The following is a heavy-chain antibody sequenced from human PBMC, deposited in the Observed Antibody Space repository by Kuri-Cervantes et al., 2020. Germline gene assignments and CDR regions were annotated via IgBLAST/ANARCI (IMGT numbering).Heavy chain of an antibody. J-gene: IGHJ5*02. V-gene: IGHV1-2*02. CDR1: GYTLTGYY. CDR2: INPNSGGT. CDR3: ARASSGWWENWFDP. D-gene: IGHD6-19*01. Sequence: ASVKVSCKASGYTLTGYYMHWVRQAPGQGLEWMGWINPNSGGTNYAQKFQGRVTMTRDTSISTAYMELSRLRSDDTAVYYCARASSGWWENWFDPWGQGTLVTVSS.